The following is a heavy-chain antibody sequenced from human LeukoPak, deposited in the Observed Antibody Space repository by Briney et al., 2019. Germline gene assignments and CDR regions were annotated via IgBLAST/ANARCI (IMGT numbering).Heavy chain of an antibody. CDR1: GFTFSSYG. Sequence: GGSLRLSCAASGFTFSSYGMHWVRQAPGKGLEWVAFIRYDGSNKYYADSVKGRFTISRDNSKNTLYLQMNSLRAEDTAVYYCARSPASTGTTGWFDPWGQGTLVTVSS. V-gene: IGHV3-30*02. CDR3: ARSPASTGTTGWFDP. CDR2: IRYDGSNK. D-gene: IGHD1-1*01. J-gene: IGHJ5*02.